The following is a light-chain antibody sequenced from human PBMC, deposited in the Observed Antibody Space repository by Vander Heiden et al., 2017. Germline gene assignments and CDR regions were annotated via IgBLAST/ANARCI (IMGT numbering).Light chain of an antibody. CDR3: LQDDSFPQT. CDR2: AAS. J-gene: IGKJ1*01. Sequence: AIRTTQSPSPLSASTGDRVTITCRASQGISSYLAWYQQKPGKAPKLLIYAASTLQSGVPSRFSGSGSGTDFTLTISCLQSEDFATYYCLQDDSFPQTFGQGTKVEIK. V-gene: IGKV1-8*01. CDR1: QGISSY.